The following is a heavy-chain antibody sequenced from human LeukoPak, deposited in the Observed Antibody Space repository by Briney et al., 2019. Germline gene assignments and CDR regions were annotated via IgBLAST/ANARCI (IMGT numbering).Heavy chain of an antibody. CDR3: ARAELSSPVPLNFDY. V-gene: IGHV1-46*01. CDR1: GYTFTSYY. Sequence: ASVKVSCEASGYTFTSYYTHWVRQAPGQGLEWMGIINPSGGSTSYAQKLQGRVTMTTDTSTSTAYMELRSLRSDDMAVYYCARAELSSPVPLNFDYWGQGTLVTVSS. CDR2: INPSGGST. J-gene: IGHJ4*02. D-gene: IGHD1-14*01.